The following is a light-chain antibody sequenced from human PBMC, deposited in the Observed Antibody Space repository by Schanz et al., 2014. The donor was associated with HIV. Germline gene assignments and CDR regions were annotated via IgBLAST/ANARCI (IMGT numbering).Light chain of an antibody. CDR2: QAS. V-gene: IGKV1-5*03. J-gene: IGKJ2*01. Sequence: DIQMTQSPSTLSASVGDGVTITCRASQYISRWLAWYQQKPGQAPHLLIYQASTLQIGVSSRFSGSGSGTEFTLTISGLLPDDFATYFCQQFHTYPYTFGQGTKLEIK. CDR1: QYISRW. CDR3: QQFHTYPYT.